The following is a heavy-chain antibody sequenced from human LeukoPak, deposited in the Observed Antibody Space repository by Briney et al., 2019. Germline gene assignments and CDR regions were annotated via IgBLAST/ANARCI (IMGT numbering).Heavy chain of an antibody. CDR3: ARRNKRPADV. Sequence: SETLSLTCTVSGGSISSYYWSWIRQPPGKGLEWIGYIYYSGSTNYNPSLKSRVTISVDTSKNQFSLKLSSVTAADAAVYYCARRNKRPADVWGQGTTVIVSS. D-gene: IGHD1-14*01. CDR1: GGSISSYY. V-gene: IGHV4-59*01. J-gene: IGHJ6*02. CDR2: IYYSGST.